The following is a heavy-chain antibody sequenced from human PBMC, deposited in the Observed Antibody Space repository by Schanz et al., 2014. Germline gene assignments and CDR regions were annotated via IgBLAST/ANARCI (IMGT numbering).Heavy chain of an antibody. Sequence: EVHLLESGGGLVQPGGSLKLSCAASGLIFSNYVMSWVRQAPGKGLEWVSTIGTSGGTNYAESVKGRFTISRDNSKNTLYLQMDSLRAEDTAVYFCAKKVPAYNPFDSWGQGTLVTVSS. J-gene: IGHJ4*02. V-gene: IGHV3-23*01. CDR2: IGTSGGT. D-gene: IGHD1-1*01. CDR3: AKKVPAYNPFDS. CDR1: GLIFSNYV.